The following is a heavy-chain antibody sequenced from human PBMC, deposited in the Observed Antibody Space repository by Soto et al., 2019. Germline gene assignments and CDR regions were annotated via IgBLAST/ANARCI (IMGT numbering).Heavy chain of an antibody. CDR1: GFTFSSYG. CDR2: ISYDGSNK. CDR3: AKDPGGSIAVVEWVV. V-gene: IGHV3-30*18. D-gene: IGHD6-19*01. Sequence: QVQLVESGGGVVQPGRSLRLSCAASGFTFSSYGMHWVRQAPGKGLEWVAVISYDGSNKYYADSVKGRFTISRDNSKNRLYLQMYSLRAEDTAVYYCAKDPGGSIAVVEWVVWGRGTLVTVSS. J-gene: IGHJ4*02.